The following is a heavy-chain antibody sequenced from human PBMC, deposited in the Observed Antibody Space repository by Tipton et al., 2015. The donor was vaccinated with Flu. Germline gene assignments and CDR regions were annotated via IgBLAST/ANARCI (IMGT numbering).Heavy chain of an antibody. CDR1: GGSISSYY. D-gene: IGHD6-19*01. Sequence: LRLSCTVSGGSISSYYWSWIRQPAGKGLEWIGRIYTSGSTNYNPSLKSRVTMSVDTSKNQFSLKLSSVTAADTAVYYCARDRQWLVHNWFDPWGQGTLVTVSS. V-gene: IGHV4-4*07. CDR2: IYTSGST. J-gene: IGHJ5*02. CDR3: ARDRQWLVHNWFDP.